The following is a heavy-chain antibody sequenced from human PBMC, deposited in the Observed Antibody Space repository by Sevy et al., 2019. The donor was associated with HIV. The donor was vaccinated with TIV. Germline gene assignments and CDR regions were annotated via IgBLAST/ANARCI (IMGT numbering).Heavy chain of an antibody. Sequence: ASVKVSCKASGYTFTSYGISWVRQAPGQGLEWMGWISAYNGNTNYAQKLQGRVTMTTDTSTSTAYMELRSLRSDDTAVSYCARGGVVAGYYYYGMDVWGQGTTVTVSS. J-gene: IGHJ6*02. CDR2: ISAYNGNT. V-gene: IGHV1-18*01. CDR3: ARGGVVAGYYYYGMDV. CDR1: GYTFTSYG. D-gene: IGHD6-19*01.